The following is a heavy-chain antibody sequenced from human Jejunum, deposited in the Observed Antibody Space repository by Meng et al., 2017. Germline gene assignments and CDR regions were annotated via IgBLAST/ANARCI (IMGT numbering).Heavy chain of an antibody. CDR3: ARDQGYSTFDM. V-gene: IGHV3-7*01. CDR2: MNQDGSEI. CDR1: GFTFNTYW. Sequence: LSLTCAASGFTFNTYWMSWVRQAPGKGLEWVANMNQDGSEINYVDAVKGRFTISRDNAKKSLYLQMNSLRVEDTALYYCARDQGYSTFDMWGQGTMVTVSS. J-gene: IGHJ3*02. D-gene: IGHD2-15*01.